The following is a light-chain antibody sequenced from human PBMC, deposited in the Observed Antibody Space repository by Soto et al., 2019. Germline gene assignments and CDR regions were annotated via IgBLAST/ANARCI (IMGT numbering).Light chain of an antibody. CDR1: SSNIGSNY. CDR2: SDT. J-gene: IGLJ2*01. CDR3: AAWDGSLRGRV. V-gene: IGLV1-47*02. Sequence: QSVLTQSPSASGTPGQRVTISCSGSSSNIGSNYVYGYQQLPGTAPTLLIHSDTQRHSGVPDRFSGSKSGASASLAISGLRSEDEADYYCAAWDGSLRGRVFGGGTKLTVL.